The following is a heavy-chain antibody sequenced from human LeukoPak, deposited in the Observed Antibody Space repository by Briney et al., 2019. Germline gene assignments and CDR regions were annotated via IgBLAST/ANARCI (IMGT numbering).Heavy chain of an antibody. D-gene: IGHD3-9*01. CDR3: AREDYDILTGYYGLLGY. CDR1: GSTFSSYW. J-gene: IGHJ4*02. Sequence: PGGSLRLSCAASGSTFSSYWMSWVRQAPGKGLEWVANIKQDGSEKYYVDSVKGRFTISRDNAKNSLYLQMNSLRAEDTAVYYCAREDYDILTGYYGLLGYWGQGTLVTVSS. V-gene: IGHV3-7*01. CDR2: IKQDGSEK.